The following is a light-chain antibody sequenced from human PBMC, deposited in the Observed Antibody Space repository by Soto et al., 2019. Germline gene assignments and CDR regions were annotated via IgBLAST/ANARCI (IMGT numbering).Light chain of an antibody. Sequence: DIHMAQSPSSLSASVGDRVTMSCRASKGINSYLNWYQQNPGRAPKLLIYAASSLQSGVPSRFSGSGSGTDFTLTISSLQPEDFATYYCQQSFTTPRGSDFFGGGTKVDIK. V-gene: IGKV1-39*01. CDR2: AAS. CDR1: KGINSY. CDR3: QQSFTTPRGSDF. J-gene: IGKJ4*01.